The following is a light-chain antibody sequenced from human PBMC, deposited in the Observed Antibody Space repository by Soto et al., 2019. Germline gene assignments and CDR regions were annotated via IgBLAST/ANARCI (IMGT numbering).Light chain of an antibody. Sequence: QSALTQPRSVSGSPGQSVTISRTGTSSDVGGYNYVSWYQQHPGKAPKLVIYDVSKWPSGVPNHFSGSKFGNTASLTISGLQAEDEADYYCCSYAGNSLGVFGGGTKLTVL. CDR3: CSYAGNSLGV. V-gene: IGLV2-11*01. CDR1: SSDVGGYNY. CDR2: DVS. J-gene: IGLJ3*02.